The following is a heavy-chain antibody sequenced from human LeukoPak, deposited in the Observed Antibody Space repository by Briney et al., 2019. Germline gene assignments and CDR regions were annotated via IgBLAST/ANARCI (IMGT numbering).Heavy chain of an antibody. J-gene: IGHJ2*01. CDR2: INHSGST. CDR1: GGSFSGYY. CDR3: ARVYYANSYDYWFFDL. Sequence: PSETLSLTCAVCGGSFSGYYWSWIRQPPGKGLEWIGEINHSGSTNYNPSLKSRVTISVDTSKNQFSLKLSSVTAADTAVYYCARVYYANSYDYWFFDLWGRGTLVTVSS. D-gene: IGHD2-2*01. V-gene: IGHV4-34*01.